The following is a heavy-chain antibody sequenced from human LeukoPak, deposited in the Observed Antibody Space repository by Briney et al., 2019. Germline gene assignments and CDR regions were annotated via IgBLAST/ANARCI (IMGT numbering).Heavy chain of an antibody. CDR3: AKDRGSSWYGTSDY. CDR1: GFIFSSYA. V-gene: IGHV3-23*01. CDR2: ISESGGST. Sequence: GGSLRLSCAASGFIFSSYAMSWVRQTPGKGLEWVSGISESGGSTYYADSVKGRFTISRDNSKNTLYLQMNSLRAEDTAVYYCAKDRGSSWYGTSDYWGQGTLVTASS. J-gene: IGHJ4*02. D-gene: IGHD6-13*01.